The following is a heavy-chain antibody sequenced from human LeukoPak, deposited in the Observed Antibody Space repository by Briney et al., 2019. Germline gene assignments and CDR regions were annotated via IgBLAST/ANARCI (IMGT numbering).Heavy chain of an antibody. Sequence: SETLSLTCAVFGGSFDGYYWSWVRQAPEKGLEWIGEISYSGSTNYNASLKSRVIISAYTSKVQFSLTLTSVTAEDTAVYYCAREKFGESGTLDYWGQGTLVTVSS. V-gene: IGHV4-34*01. CDR3: AREKFGESGTLDY. J-gene: IGHJ4*02. CDR1: GGSFDGYY. D-gene: IGHD3-10*01. CDR2: ISYSGST.